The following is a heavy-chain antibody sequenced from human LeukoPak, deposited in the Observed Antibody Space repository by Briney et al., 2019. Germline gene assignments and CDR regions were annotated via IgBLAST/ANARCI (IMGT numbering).Heavy chain of an antibody. CDR3: ARDFGSGSYYAY. V-gene: IGHV1-69*04. Sequence: ASVKVPCKASGGTFSSYAISWVRQAPGQGLEWMGRIIPILGIANYAQKFQGRVTITADKSTSTAYMELSSLRSEDTAVYYCARDFGSGSYYAYWGQGTLVTVSS. CDR2: IIPILGIA. D-gene: IGHD3-10*01. J-gene: IGHJ4*02. CDR1: GGTFSSYA.